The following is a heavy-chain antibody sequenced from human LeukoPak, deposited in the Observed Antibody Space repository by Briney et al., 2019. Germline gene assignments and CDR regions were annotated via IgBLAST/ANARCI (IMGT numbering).Heavy chain of an antibody. CDR1: GGSISSYY. D-gene: IGHD3-9*01. Sequence: SETLSLTCTVSGGSISSYYWSWIRQPAGKGLEWIGRIYTSGSTNYNPSLKSRVTMSVDTSKNRFSLKLSSVTAADTAVYYCAREGSLRYFDWLSPDNWFDPWGQGTLVTVSS. CDR2: IYTSGST. V-gene: IGHV4-4*07. J-gene: IGHJ5*02. CDR3: AREGSLRYFDWLSPDNWFDP.